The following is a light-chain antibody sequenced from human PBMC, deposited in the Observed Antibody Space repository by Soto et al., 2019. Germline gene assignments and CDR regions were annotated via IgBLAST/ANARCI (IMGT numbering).Light chain of an antibody. CDR1: QSISSY. J-gene: IGKJ2*01. CDR2: AAS. Sequence: DIQMTQSPSSLSASVGDRVTITRRASQSISSYVNWYQQKPGKAPKLLIYAASSLQSGVPSRFSGSGSGTDFTLSSRSLRPDDFSNYYYQQSYSSYTVGQRTKLEI. CDR3: QQSYSSYT. V-gene: IGKV1-39*01.